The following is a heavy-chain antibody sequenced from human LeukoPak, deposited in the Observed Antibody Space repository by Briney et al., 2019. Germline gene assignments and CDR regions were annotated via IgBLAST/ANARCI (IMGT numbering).Heavy chain of an antibody. D-gene: IGHD3-22*01. Sequence: ASVKVSCKASGYTFTGYYMHWVRQAPGQGLEWMGWINPNSGGTNYAQKFQGGVTMTRDTSISTAYMELSRLRSDDTAVYYCARVGGLTSDSSGYYFEGFDYWGQGTLVTVSS. CDR2: INPNSGGT. CDR3: ARVGGLTSDSSGYYFEGFDY. J-gene: IGHJ4*02. V-gene: IGHV1-2*02. CDR1: GYTFTGYY.